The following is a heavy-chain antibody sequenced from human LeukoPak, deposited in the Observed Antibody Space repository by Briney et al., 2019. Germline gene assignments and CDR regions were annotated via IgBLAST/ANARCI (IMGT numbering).Heavy chain of an antibody. CDR2: INPNGGST. CDR3: ARDQDCSGGSCYDQSAYYYYYYGMDV. Sequence: ASVKVSCKASGYTFTSYYMHWVRQAPGQGLEWMGIINPNGGSTSYAQKFQGRVTMTRDTSTSTVYMELSSLRAEDTAVYYCARDQDCSGGSCYDQSAYYYYYYGMDVWGQGTTVTVSS. J-gene: IGHJ6*02. CDR1: GYTFTSYY. D-gene: IGHD2-15*01. V-gene: IGHV1-46*01.